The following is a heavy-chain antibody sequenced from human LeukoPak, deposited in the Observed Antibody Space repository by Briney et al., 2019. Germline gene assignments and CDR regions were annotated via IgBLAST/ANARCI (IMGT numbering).Heavy chain of an antibody. V-gene: IGHV4-30-4*08. J-gene: IGHJ3*02. Sequence: SQTLSLTCAVSGGSISSGDYYWSWIRQPPGKGLEWIGYIYYSGSTYYNPSLKSRVTISVDTSKNQFSLKLSSVTAADTAVYYCARDLREDAFDIWGQGTMVTVSS. CDR3: ARDLREDAFDI. CDR2: IYYSGST. D-gene: IGHD5-24*01. CDR1: GGSISSGDYY.